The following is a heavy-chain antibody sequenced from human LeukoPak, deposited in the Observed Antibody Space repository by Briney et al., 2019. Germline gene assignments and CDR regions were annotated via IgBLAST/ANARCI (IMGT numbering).Heavy chain of an antibody. V-gene: IGHV3-30-3*01. D-gene: IGHD3-10*01. J-gene: IGHJ6*02. Sequence: GGSLRLSCAASGFTFSSYAMHWVRQAPGKGLEWVAVISYDGSNKYYADSVKGRFTISRDNSKNTLYLQMNSLRAEDTAVYYCASSSRDYYGSDYYRGFSMDVWGQGTTVTVSS. CDR3: ASSSRDYYGSDYYRGFSMDV. CDR2: ISYDGSNK. CDR1: GFTFSSYA.